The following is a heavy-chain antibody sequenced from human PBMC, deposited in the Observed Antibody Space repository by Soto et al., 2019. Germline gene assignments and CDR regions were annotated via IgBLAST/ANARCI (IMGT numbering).Heavy chain of an antibody. J-gene: IGHJ6*02. CDR3: VRPLPSGQTHARDV. CDR1: VLPVAGSY. V-gene: IGHV3-53*01. CDR2: IYNDGTT. D-gene: IGHD3-10*01. Sequence: WWSLRLSCLASVLPVAGSYMAWVRQAPGKGLEWASVIYNDGTTYYSQSVEGRFTISRDTSKNTLYLQMDRLRDEDTAVYYCVRPLPSGQTHARDVWGQGTTVTVS.